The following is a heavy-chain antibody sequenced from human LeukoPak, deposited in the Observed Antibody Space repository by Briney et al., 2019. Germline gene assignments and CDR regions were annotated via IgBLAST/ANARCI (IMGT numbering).Heavy chain of an antibody. Sequence: PGESLKISCKGSGYSFTSYWISWVRQMPGKGLEWMGRIDSSDSYTNYSPSFQGHVTISADKSISTAYLQWSSLKASDTGMYYCACYSGVLNWFDPWGQGTLVTVSS. V-gene: IGHV5-10-1*01. CDR2: IDSSDSYT. CDR3: ACYSGVLNWFDP. J-gene: IGHJ5*02. D-gene: IGHD2-15*01. CDR1: GYSFTSYW.